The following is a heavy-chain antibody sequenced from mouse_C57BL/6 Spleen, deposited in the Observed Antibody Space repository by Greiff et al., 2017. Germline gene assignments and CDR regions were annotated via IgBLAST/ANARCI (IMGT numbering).Heavy chain of an antibody. CDR1: GYSITSGYD. D-gene: IGHD2-1*01. J-gene: IGHJ3*01. Sequence: EVKVVESGPGMVKPSQSLSLTCTVTGYSITSGYDWHWIRHFPGNKLEWMGYISYSGSTNYNPSLKSRISITHDTSKNHFFLKLNSVTTEDAATYYCARGGNLAWFAYWGQGTLVTVSA. CDR2: ISYSGST. V-gene: IGHV3-1*01. CDR3: ARGGNLAWFAY.